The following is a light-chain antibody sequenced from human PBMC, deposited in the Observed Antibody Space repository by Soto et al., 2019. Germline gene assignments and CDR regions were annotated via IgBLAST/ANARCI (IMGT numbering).Light chain of an antibody. J-gene: IGLJ1*01. CDR2: EGS. Sequence: QSVLTQPASVSGSPGQSITISCTGTSSDVGSYNLVSWYQHHPGKTPKLMIYEGSRRPSGVSNRFSASKSGNTASLTISGLQAEDEAEHYCCSYETSRTYVSGSGTKVTAL. CDR1: SSDVGSYNL. CDR3: CSYETSRTYV. V-gene: IGLV2-23*01.